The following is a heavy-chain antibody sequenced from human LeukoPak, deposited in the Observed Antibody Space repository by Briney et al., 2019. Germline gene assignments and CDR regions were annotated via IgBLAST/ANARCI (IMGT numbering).Heavy chain of an antibody. D-gene: IGHD5-12*01. Sequence: SETLSRTCAVYGGSFSGYYWSWIRQPAGKGLEWIGRIYTSGSTNYNPSLKSRVTMSVDTSKNQFSLKLSSVTAADTAVYYCARDRSAYDYDKRWFYYYMDVWGKGTTVTISS. CDR1: GGSFSGYY. CDR2: IYTSGST. V-gene: IGHV4-4*07. J-gene: IGHJ6*03. CDR3: ARDRSAYDYDKRWFYYYMDV.